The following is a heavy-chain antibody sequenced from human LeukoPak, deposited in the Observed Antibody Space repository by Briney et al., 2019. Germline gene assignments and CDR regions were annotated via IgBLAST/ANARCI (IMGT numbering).Heavy chain of an antibody. CDR1: GFTFSSYS. J-gene: IGHJ4*02. CDR3: ARSDDPFDWLILEPY. CDR2: ISSSSSYI. D-gene: IGHD3-9*01. Sequence: GGSLRLSCAASGFTFSSYSMNWVRQAPGKGLEWVSSISSSSSYIYYADSVRGRFTISRDNAKNSLYLQMNSLRAEDTAVYYCARSDDPFDWLILEPYWGQGTLVTVSS. V-gene: IGHV3-21*01.